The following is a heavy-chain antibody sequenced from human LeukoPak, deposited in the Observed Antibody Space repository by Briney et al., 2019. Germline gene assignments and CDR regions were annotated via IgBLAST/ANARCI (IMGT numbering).Heavy chain of an antibody. D-gene: IGHD5-18*01. CDR1: EFTVSTNY. J-gene: IGHJ4*02. V-gene: IGHV3-53*01. CDR3: ARGLGYSYGYGIDY. CDR2: IYSGGGT. Sequence: GGSLRLSCAASEFTVSTNYINWVRQAPGKELEWVSVIYSGGGTYYIDSVKGRFTISRDISKNTLYLQMNSLRAEDTAVYSCARGLGYSYGYGIDYWGQGTLVIASS.